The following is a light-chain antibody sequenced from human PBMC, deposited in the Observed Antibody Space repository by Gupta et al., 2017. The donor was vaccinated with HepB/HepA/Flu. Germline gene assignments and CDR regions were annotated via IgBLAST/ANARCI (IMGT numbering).Light chain of an antibody. CDR2: QDS. Sequence: SYALTPPPAASVSPGKTASITCPGDNLGVNYACWYQQKPGQSPVLVIYQDSKRPSGIPGRFSGSNSGNTATLTISGTQAMDEADYYCQAWDSSTASVVFGGGTKLTVL. V-gene: IGLV3-1*01. CDR3: QAWDSSTASVV. CDR1: NLGVNY. J-gene: IGLJ2*01.